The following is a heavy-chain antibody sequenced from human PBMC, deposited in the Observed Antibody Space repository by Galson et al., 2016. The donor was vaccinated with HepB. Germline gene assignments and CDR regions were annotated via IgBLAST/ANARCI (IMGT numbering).Heavy chain of an antibody. J-gene: IGHJ4*02. CDR2: LTGSGGGT. CDR3: VKDDKWNVDY. D-gene: IGHD1-1*01. CDR1: GFTFSSYA. Sequence: SLRLSCAASGFTFSSYAMNWVRQAPGKGLEWVATLTGSGGGTYYADSVKGRFTISRDNSKNTLYLQMNNLRAEDTAVYYCVKDDKWNVDYWGQGTLVTVSS. V-gene: IGHV3-23*01.